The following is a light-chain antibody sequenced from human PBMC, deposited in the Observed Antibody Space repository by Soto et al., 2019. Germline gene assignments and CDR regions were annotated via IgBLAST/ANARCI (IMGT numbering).Light chain of an antibody. V-gene: IGKV3-20*01. CDR3: HQYGNSPWT. J-gene: IGKJ1*01. CDR1: QSTFSNY. CDR2: ETS. Sequence: ETVLTQSPGTLSLSPGERASLSCRASQSTFSNYLAWFQKKPGQAPRLLIYETSNRATGVPDRFSGSGSGTDFTLTISRLEPEDFAVYYCHQYGNSPWTLGQGTKV.